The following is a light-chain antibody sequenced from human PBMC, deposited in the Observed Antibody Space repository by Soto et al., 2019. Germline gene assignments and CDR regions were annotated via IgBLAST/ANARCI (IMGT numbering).Light chain of an antibody. CDR1: QSLLHSIGYNC. V-gene: IGKV2-28*01. CDR3: QQYDKLPPYT. Sequence: DIVMTQSPLSLPVTPGEPASISCRSSQSLLHSIGYNCLDWYVQKPGQSPQLLIYWGSIRASGVPDRFSRSGSGTDFTLTITNLQPEDIATYYCQQYDKLPPYTFGQGTKLEIK. J-gene: IGKJ2*01. CDR2: WGS.